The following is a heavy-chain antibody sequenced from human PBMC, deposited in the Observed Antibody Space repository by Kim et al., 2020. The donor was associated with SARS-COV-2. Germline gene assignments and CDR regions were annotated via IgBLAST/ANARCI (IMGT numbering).Heavy chain of an antibody. V-gene: IGHV1-2*02. CDR3: ARMEMVRGVIYYYYGMDV. Sequence: ASVKVSCKASGYTFTGYYMHWVRQAPGQGLEWMGWINPNSGGTNYAQKFQGRVTMTRDTSISTAYMELSRLRSDDTAVYYCARMEMVRGVIYYYYGMDVWGQGTTVTVSS. D-gene: IGHD3-10*01. J-gene: IGHJ6*02. CDR1: GYTFTGYY. CDR2: INPNSGGT.